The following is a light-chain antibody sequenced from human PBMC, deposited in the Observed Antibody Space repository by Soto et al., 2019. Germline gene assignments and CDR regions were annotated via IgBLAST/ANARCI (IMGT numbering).Light chain of an antibody. CDR2: EVS. CDR1: NSDVGGYNY. J-gene: IGLJ1*01. V-gene: IGLV2-14*01. CDR3: SSYTSISTLYV. Sequence: QSVMTQPASVSGSPGQSITISCTGTNSDVGGYNYVSWYQQHPGKAPELMIYEVSRRPSGISNCSSDSKPDNTASLTISGLQAEDEADYYCSSYTSISTLYVFGTGTKVTVL.